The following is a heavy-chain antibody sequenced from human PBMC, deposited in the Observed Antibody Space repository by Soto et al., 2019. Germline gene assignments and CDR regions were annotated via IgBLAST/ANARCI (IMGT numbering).Heavy chain of an antibody. Sequence: QVQLVESGGGLVQPGGSLRLSCAASGFTFGDYEMSWIRQAAGKGPEWVSFLSRSGNTIYYADSVKGRFSISRDNAENSLYLQMNSLRAEDTALYYCARDLSPYSDYYDESSSETWFDPWGQGTLVTVSS. CDR2: LSRSGNTI. J-gene: IGHJ5*02. CDR3: ARDLSPYSDYYDESSSETWFDP. CDR1: GFTFGDYE. V-gene: IGHV3-11*01. D-gene: IGHD3-22*01.